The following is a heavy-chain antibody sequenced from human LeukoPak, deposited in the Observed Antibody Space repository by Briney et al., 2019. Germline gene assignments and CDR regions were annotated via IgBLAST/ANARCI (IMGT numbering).Heavy chain of an antibody. CDR3: ATARGWELRLDY. J-gene: IGHJ4*02. CDR1: GYTLTELS. D-gene: IGHD1-26*01. Sequence: ASVKVSCKVSGYTLTELSMHWVRQAPRKGLEWMGGFGPEDGETIYAQKFQGRVTMTEDTPTDTAYMELSSLRSEDTAVYYCATARGWELRLDYWGQGTLVTVSS. CDR2: FGPEDGET. V-gene: IGHV1-24*01.